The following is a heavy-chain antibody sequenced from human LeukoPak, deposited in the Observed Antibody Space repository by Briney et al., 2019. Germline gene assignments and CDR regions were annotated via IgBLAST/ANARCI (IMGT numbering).Heavy chain of an antibody. Sequence: PSETLSLTCTVSGGSISSYYWSWIRQPPGKGLEWIGYIYYSGSTNYDPSLKSRVTISVDTSKNQFSLKLSSVTAADTAVYYCAGNHRDGYNTGGAFDIWGQGTMVTVSS. CDR2: IYYSGST. D-gene: IGHD5-24*01. CDR3: AGNHRDGYNTGGAFDI. J-gene: IGHJ3*02. V-gene: IGHV4-59*08. CDR1: GGSISSYY.